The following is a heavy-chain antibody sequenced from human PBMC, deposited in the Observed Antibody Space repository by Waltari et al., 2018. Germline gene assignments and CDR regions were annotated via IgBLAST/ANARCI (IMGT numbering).Heavy chain of an antibody. CDR1: GFPLNTHGAG. Sequence: QITLKESGPTLVRPTQTLTLTCTFPGFPLNTHGAGAGWVRKPPGKALAWLALLYWDDTQRYGPTLKSGLTITKDTSMNQVVLTMTNMDPVDTATYYCVSGSGRTFDYWGQGILVTVSS. V-gene: IGHV2-5*05. D-gene: IGHD3-10*01. J-gene: IGHJ4*02. CDR2: LYWDDTQ. CDR3: VSGSGRTFDY.